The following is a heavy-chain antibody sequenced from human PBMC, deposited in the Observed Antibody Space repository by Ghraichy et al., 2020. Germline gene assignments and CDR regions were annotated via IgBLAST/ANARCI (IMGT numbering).Heavy chain of an antibody. CDR2: IRNDGSKK. CDR1: GFMFSDYG. CDR3: AKDPRSGYNSHWNFGL. V-gene: IGHV3-30*02. D-gene: IGHD5-12*01. J-gene: IGHJ2*01. Sequence: GGSLRLSCAASGFMFSDYGMHWVRQAPGKGLEWVSFIRNDGSKKYYVDSVKGRFTISRDNAENTLYLHMNSLTAADTAVYFCAKDPRSGYNSHWNFGLWGRGILVAVSS.